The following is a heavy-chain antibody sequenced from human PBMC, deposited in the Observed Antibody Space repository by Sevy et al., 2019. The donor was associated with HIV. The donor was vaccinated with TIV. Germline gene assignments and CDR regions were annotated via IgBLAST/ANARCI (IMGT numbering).Heavy chain of an antibody. CDR2: ISGSGGST. CDR3: AKRYCGGDCYGGGFDY. V-gene: IGHV3-23*01. Sequence: GGSLRLSCAASGFTFSSYAMSWVRQAPGKGLEWVSAISGSGGSTYYADSVKGRFTISRDNSKNTLYLQMNSLRAEDTAVYYCAKRYCGGDCYGGGFDYWGQRTLVTASS. D-gene: IGHD2-21*02. J-gene: IGHJ4*02. CDR1: GFTFSSYA.